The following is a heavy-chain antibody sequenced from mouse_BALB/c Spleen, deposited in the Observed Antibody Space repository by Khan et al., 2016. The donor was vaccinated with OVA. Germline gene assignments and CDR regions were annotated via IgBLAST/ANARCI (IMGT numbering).Heavy chain of an antibody. CDR1: GFTFSSYA. J-gene: IGHJ1*01. D-gene: IGHD1-1*01. CDR3: SRRTVTTVVVASCWFFDV. CDR2: ISGGGNYT. V-gene: IGHV5-9-3*01. Sequence: EVELVESGGGLVKPGGSLKLSCTASGFTFSSYAMSWVRQTPEKRLEWVATISGGGNYTYYPDSVKGRFTISRDNAKNTQYQQMSSLRSEDTAMYYCSRRTVTTVVVASCWFFDVWGAGTTVTVSS.